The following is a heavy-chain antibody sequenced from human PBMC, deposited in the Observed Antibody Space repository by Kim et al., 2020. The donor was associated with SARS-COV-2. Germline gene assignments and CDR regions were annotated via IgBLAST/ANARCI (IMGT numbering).Heavy chain of an antibody. CDR2: ISAYNGNT. J-gene: IGHJ6*02. CDR1: GYTFTSYG. CDR3: ARTEDTWIQLWPRAYYYYGMDV. V-gene: IGHV1-18*01. Sequence: ASVKVSCKASGYTFTSYGISWVRQAPGQGLEWMGWISAYNGNTNYAQKLQGRVTMTTDTSTSTAYMELRSLRSDDTAVYYCARTEDTWIQLWPRAYYYYGMDVWGQGTTVTVSS. D-gene: IGHD5-18*01.